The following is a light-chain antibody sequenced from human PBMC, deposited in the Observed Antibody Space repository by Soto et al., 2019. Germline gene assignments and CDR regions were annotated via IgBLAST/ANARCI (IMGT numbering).Light chain of an antibody. CDR1: QGISTW. Sequence: DIQMTQSPSTLSASVGDRLTITCRASQGISTWIAWYQQKPGKAPELLIYDASNLETGVPSRFSGSGSGTDFTFTISSLQPEDIATYYCQQYDNLPITFGQGTRLEIK. V-gene: IGKV1-33*01. J-gene: IGKJ5*01. CDR3: QQYDNLPIT. CDR2: DAS.